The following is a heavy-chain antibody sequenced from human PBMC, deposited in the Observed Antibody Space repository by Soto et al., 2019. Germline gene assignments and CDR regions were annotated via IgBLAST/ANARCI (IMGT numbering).Heavy chain of an antibody. V-gene: IGHV3-23*01. CDR2: ISGSGGST. Sequence: PWGSLRLSCAASGFTFSSYAMSWVRQAPGKGLEWVSAISGSGGSTYYADSVKGRFTISRDNSKNTLYLQMNSLRAEDTAVYYCAKDPPYDSSGYYFPFDYWGQGTLVTVSS. CDR1: GFTFSSYA. D-gene: IGHD3-22*01. J-gene: IGHJ4*02. CDR3: AKDPPYDSSGYYFPFDY.